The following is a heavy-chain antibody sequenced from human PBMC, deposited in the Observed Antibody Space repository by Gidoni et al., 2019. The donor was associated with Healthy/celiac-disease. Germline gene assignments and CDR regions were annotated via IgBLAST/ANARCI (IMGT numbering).Heavy chain of an antibody. V-gene: IGHV5-51*01. CDR1: GYGFTSYW. CDR2: IYPGDSDT. Sequence: EVQLVQSGAEVKKPGESLKISCQGSGYGFTSYWTGWVRQMPGKGLEWMGIIYPGDSDTRYSPSFQGQVTISADKSISTAYLQWSSLKASDTAMYYCARRYCSSTSCYWNWYFDLWGRGTLVTVSS. D-gene: IGHD2-2*01. CDR3: ARRYCSSTSCYWNWYFDL. J-gene: IGHJ2*01.